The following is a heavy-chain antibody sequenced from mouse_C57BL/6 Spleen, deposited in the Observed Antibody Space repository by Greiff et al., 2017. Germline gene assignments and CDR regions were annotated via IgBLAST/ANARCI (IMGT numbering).Heavy chain of an antibody. CDR2: ISRGSSTI. Sequence: EVQLQESGGGLVKPGGSLKLSCAASGFTFSDYGMHWVRQAPEKGLEWVAYISRGSSTIYYADTVKGRFTISRDNAKTTLFLQMASLRSEDATMYYCARGTHFDYWGQGTTLTVSS. J-gene: IGHJ2*01. V-gene: IGHV5-17*01. D-gene: IGHD3-3*01. CDR3: ARGTHFDY. CDR1: GFTFSDYG.